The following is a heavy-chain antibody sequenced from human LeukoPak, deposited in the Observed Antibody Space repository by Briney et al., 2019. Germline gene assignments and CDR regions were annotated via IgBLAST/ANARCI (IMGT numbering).Heavy chain of an antibody. CDR3: ARGATVTTPTGSYYYYMDV. D-gene: IGHD4-17*01. J-gene: IGHJ6*03. Sequence: GASVKVSCKASGYTFTGYYMHWVRQAPGQGLEWMGWINPNSGGTNYAQKFQGRVTMTRDTSISTAYMGLSRLRSDDTAVYYCARGATVTTPTGSYYYYMDVWGKGTTVTVSS. CDR2: INPNSGGT. CDR1: GYTFTGYY. V-gene: IGHV1-2*02.